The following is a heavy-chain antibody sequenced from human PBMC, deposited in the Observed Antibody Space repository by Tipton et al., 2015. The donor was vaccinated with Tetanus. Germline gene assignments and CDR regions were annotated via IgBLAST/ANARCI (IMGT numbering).Heavy chain of an antibody. CDR1: GFTFSSYA. CDR3: AKEGLMVYATKHPFDY. J-gene: IGHJ4*02. Sequence: SLRLSCAASGFTFSSYAMSWVRQAPGKGLEWVSAISGSGGSTYYADSAKGRFTISRDNSKNTLYLQMNSLRAEDTAVYYCAKEGLMVYATKHPFDYWGQGTLVTVSS. D-gene: IGHD2-8*01. V-gene: IGHV3-23*01. CDR2: ISGSGGST.